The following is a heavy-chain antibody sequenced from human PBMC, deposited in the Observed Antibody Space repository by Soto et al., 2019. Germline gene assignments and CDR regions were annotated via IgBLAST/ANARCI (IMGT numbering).Heavy chain of an antibody. CDR3: VKDHLMNTVTTGGY. J-gene: IGHJ4*02. Sequence: QVQLVESGGGVVQPGRSLRLSCAASGFSLSNYGTHWVRQAPGKGLEWVAVISYHGRDEYYADSVKGRFTISRDTSKNTLYLQMNTLRPEDTAVYYCVKDHLMNTVTTGGYWGQGTLVTVSS. CDR2: ISYHGRDE. V-gene: IGHV3-30*18. D-gene: IGHD4-17*01. CDR1: GFSLSNYG.